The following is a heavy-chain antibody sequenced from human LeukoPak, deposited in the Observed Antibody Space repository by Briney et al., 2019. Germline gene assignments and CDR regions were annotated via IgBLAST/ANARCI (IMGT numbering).Heavy chain of an antibody. CDR3: ARDYYGSHDY. CDR1: GFTFNNAW. V-gene: IGHV3-7*01. CDR2: TNQDGSVE. D-gene: IGHD3-10*01. Sequence: PGGSLRLSCAASGFTFNNAWMTWVRQAPGPGLEWVAHTNQDGSVEFHVDSVKGRFTISRDNAKNSLYLQMNSLRADDTAVYYCARDYYGSHDYWGQGALVTVSS. J-gene: IGHJ4*02.